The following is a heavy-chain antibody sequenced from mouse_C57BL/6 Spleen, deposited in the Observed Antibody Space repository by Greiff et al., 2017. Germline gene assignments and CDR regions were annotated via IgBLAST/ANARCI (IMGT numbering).Heavy chain of an antibody. J-gene: IGHJ1*03. CDR2: IYPGDGDT. Sequence: VQLQQSGPELVKPGASVKISCKASGYAFSSSWMNWVKQRPGKGLEWIGRIYPGDGDTNYNGKFKGKATLTADKSSSTAYMQLSSLTSEDSAVYVCARSRYGSWDWYFDVWGTGTTVTVSS. V-gene: IGHV1-82*01. D-gene: IGHD1-1*01. CDR1: GYAFSSSW. CDR3: ARSRYGSWDWYFDV.